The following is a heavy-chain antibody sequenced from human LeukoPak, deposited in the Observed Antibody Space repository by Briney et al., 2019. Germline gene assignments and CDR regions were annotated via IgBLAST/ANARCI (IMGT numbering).Heavy chain of an antibody. J-gene: IGHJ4*02. V-gene: IGHV3-21*01. CDR1: GFAFNSYS. D-gene: IGHD4-23*01. CDR3: ARDRGYSSFDY. Sequence: GGSLRLSCAASGFAFNSYSIKWVRQAPGKGLEWVSSITSRSSHIYYADSVKGRFTISRDNAKNSLDLQMNSLRIEDTAVYYCARDRGYSSFDYWGQGTLVTVSS. CDR2: ITSRSSHI.